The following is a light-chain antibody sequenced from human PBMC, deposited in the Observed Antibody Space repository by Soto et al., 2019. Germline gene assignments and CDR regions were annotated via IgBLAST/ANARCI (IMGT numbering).Light chain of an antibody. V-gene: IGLV2-14*03. CDR2: DVS. CDR3: ASYASSNTVL. Sequence: HSALTQPASVSGSPGQSITISCTGTSSDIGGYNYVSWYQQHPGKAPKLMIYDVSDRPSGVSNRFSGSKSGNTASLTISGLQAEDEADYYCASYASSNTVLFGGGTKLTVL. J-gene: IGLJ2*01. CDR1: SSDIGGYNY.